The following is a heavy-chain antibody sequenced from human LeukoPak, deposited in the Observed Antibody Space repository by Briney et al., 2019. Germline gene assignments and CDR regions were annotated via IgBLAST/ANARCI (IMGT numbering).Heavy chain of an antibody. V-gene: IGHV3-43*02. CDR2: ISGDGGST. CDR3: AKDAIQLWLREYYFDY. Sequence: GGSLRLXCAASGFTFDDYAMHWVRQAPGKGLEWVSPISGDGGSTYYADSVKGRFTISRDNSKNSLYLQMNSLRTEDTALYYCAKDAIQLWLREYYFDYWGQGTLVTVSS. D-gene: IGHD5-18*01. CDR1: GFTFDDYA. J-gene: IGHJ4*02.